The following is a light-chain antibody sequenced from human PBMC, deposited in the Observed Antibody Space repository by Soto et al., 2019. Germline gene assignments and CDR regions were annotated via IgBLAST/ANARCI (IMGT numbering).Light chain of an antibody. J-gene: IGKJ3*01. CDR3: QQSYSTPRT. Sequence: IQLTQSPSSLSESVGARLTVTCRASQGISSYLAWYQQKAGKAPKLLIYAASSLQSGVPSRFSGCGSGTDFTLSISSLQTEDFATYDCQQSYSTPRTVGPGTQGDIK. CDR1: QGISSY. CDR2: AAS. V-gene: IGKV1-39*01.